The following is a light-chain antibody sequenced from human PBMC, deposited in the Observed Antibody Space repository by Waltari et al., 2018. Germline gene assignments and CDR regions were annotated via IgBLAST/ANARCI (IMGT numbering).Light chain of an antibody. Sequence: SYELTQPPSVSVSPGQTARITCSGGAFPKKYAYWYQQKSGQAPVLVIYEDSKRPSGIPERFSGSSSGTMATLTISGAQVEDEADYYCYSTDSSGNRFGGGTKLTVL. CDR1: AFPKKY. J-gene: IGLJ2*01. CDR2: EDS. CDR3: YSTDSSGNR. V-gene: IGLV3-10*01.